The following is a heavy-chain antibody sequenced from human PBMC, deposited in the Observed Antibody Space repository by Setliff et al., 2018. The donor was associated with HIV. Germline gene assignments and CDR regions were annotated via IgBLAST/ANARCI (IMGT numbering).Heavy chain of an antibody. J-gene: IGHJ1*01. CDR3: ATQVNYDSSGYGYFQH. V-gene: IGHV3-23*01. CDR2: ISGSGATT. CDR1: GFTFSNYA. D-gene: IGHD3-22*01. Sequence: PGGSLRLSCAASGFTFSNYAMNWVRQAPGKGLEWVSVISGSGATTYYADSVKGRFTFSRDNSKNMLYLQMNSLRAEDTAVYYCATQVNYDSSGYGYFQHWGQGTLVTVSS.